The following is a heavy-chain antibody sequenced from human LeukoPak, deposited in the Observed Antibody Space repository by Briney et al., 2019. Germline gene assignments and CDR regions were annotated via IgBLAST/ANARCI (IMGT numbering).Heavy chain of an antibody. CDR3: ARGLPVAGQNYFDY. CDR2: TYTSGST. J-gene: IGHJ4*02. D-gene: IGHD6-19*01. CDR1: GGSISNYY. Sequence: SETLSLTCSVSGGSISNYYWTWIRQPAGKGLEWIGRTYTSGSTNYNPSLKSRVTMSVDTSKNQFSLKLNSVTAADTAVYYCARGLPVAGQNYFDYWGQGTLVTVSP. V-gene: IGHV4-4*07.